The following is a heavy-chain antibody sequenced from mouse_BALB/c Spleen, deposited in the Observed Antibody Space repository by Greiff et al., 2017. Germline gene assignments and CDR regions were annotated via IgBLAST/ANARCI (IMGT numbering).Heavy chain of an antibody. D-gene: IGHD1-1*01. Sequence: DVMLVESGGGLVQPGGSRKLSCAASGFTFSSFGMHWVRQAPEKGLEWVAYISSGSSTSYYADTVKGRFTISRDNPKNTLFLQMTSLRSEDTAMYYCARHYGSSYAMDYWGQGTSVTVSS. CDR2: ISSGSSTS. V-gene: IGHV5-17*02. J-gene: IGHJ4*01. CDR3: ARHYGSSYAMDY. CDR1: GFTFSSFG.